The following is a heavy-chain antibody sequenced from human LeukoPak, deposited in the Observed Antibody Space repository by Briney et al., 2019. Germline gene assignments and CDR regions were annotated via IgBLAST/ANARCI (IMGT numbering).Heavy chain of an antibody. CDR1: GFTFSTYA. D-gene: IGHD4/OR15-4a*01. CDR2: INWNGGST. Sequence: GSLRLSCAASGFTFSTYAMSWVRQAPGKGLEWVSGINWNGGSTGYADSVKGRFTISRDNAKNSLYLQMNSLRAEDTALYYCARSADYSYYFDYWGQGTLVTVSS. J-gene: IGHJ4*02. V-gene: IGHV3-20*04. CDR3: ARSADYSYYFDY.